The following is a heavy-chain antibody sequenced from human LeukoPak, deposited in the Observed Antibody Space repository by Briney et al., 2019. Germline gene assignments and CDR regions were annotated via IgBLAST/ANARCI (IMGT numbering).Heavy chain of an antibody. CDR3: ARDQERGYSYAFDH. Sequence: PGGSLRLSCAASGFTFSSYTMHWVRQAPGKGLEWVAVITYDGREKYYADSVKGRFTLSRDNSKNALFLQMNSLSIEDTALYYCARDQERGYSYAFDHWGQGTLVTVSS. V-gene: IGHV3-30*04. CDR1: GFTFSSYT. J-gene: IGHJ4*02. CDR2: ITYDGREK. D-gene: IGHD5-18*01.